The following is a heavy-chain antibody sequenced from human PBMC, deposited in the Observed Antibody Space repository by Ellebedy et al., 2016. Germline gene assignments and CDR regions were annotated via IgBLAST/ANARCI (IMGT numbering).Heavy chain of an antibody. V-gene: IGHV1-18*01. D-gene: IGHD3-10*01. J-gene: IGHJ4*02. CDR3: ARDLVNNFYGSGGY. CDR1: GGTFSSYA. Sequence: ASVKVSCXASGGTFSSYAISWVRQATGQGLEWMGWMNPNSGNTNYAQKLQGRVTMTTDTSTSTAYMELRSLRSDDTAVYYCARDLVNNFYGSGGYWGQGTLVTVSS. CDR2: MNPNSGNT.